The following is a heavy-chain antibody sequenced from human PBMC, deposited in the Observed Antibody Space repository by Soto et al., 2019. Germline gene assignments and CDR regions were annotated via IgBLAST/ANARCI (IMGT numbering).Heavy chain of an antibody. V-gene: IGHV3-30*03. CDR2: VSYDGTYT. D-gene: IGHD4-17*01. J-gene: IGHJ3*02. CDR3: ASFDYGDYFDAFDI. Sequence: GGSLRLSCATSGFKFSDYGMNWVRQAPGKGLEWLAVVSYDGTYTHYADSVKGRFTISRDNSKNTVSLQMNSLRVEDTAMYYCASFDYGDYFDAFDIWGQGTMVTVSS. CDR1: GFKFSDYG.